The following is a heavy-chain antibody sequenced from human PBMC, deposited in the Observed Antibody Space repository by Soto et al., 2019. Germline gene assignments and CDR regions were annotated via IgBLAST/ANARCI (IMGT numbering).Heavy chain of an antibody. J-gene: IGHJ5*02. D-gene: IGHD6-13*01. CDR3: ARDVWSSSCWKYNWFDP. V-gene: IGHV4-59*01. CDR2: IYYSGST. CDR1: GGSISSYY. Sequence: QVQLQESGPGLVKPSETLSLTCTVSGGSISSYYWSWIRQPPGKGLEWIGYIYYSGSTNYNPSLKRRVTISVDTSKNQFALKLSSVTAADTAVYYCARDVWSSSCWKYNWFDPWGQGTLVTVSS.